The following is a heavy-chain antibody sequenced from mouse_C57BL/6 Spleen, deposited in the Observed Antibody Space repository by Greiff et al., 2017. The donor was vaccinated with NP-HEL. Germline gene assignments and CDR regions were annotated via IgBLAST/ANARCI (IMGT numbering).Heavy chain of an antibody. V-gene: IGHV1-18*01. J-gene: IGHJ3*01. CDR1: GYTFTDYN. Sequence: VQLQQSGPELVKPGASVKIPCKASGYTFTDYNMDWVKQSHGKSLEWIGDINPNNGGTIYNQKFKGKATLTVDKSSSTAYMELRSLTSEDTAVYYCARSKTGPWFAYWGQGTLVTVSA. CDR3: ARSKTGPWFAY. CDR2: INPNNGGT.